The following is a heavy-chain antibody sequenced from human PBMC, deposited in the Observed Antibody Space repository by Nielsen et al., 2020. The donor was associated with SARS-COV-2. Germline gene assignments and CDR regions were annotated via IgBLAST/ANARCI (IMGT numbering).Heavy chain of an antibody. CDR1: GFSFSISY. CDR2: ISGTSSDT. Sequence: GGSLRLSCAASGFSFSISYMNWIRQAPGGRPEWISYISGTSSDTNYADSVKGRFTISRDNAHNSLFLQMTSLRVEDTAVYYCVTGARLADNWGQGTLVTVSS. J-gene: IGHJ4*02. D-gene: IGHD6-6*01. CDR3: VTGARLADN. V-gene: IGHV3-11*03.